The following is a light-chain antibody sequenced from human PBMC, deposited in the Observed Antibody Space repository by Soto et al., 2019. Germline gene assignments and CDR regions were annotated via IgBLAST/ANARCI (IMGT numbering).Light chain of an antibody. V-gene: IGKV3D-15*01. Sequence: EIVMTQSPATLSVSPGERATLSCRASQSVSSNLAWYQEKPGQAPRLLIYDAFSRATGIPDRFSASGSGTDFTLTISRLEPEDFAVYYCQQYKTFGQGTKVDNK. CDR2: DAF. CDR1: QSVSSN. CDR3: QQYKT. J-gene: IGKJ1*01.